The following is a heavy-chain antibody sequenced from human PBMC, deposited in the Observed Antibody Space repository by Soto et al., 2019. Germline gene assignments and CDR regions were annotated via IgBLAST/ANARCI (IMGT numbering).Heavy chain of an antibody. Sequence: SETLSLTCTVSCGSISSYYWSWIRQPPGKGLEWIGYIYYSGSANYNPSLKSRVTISVDTSKNQFSLKLSSVTAADTAVYYCASWRAYCGGDCYDAFDIWGQGTMVTVSS. J-gene: IGHJ3*02. D-gene: IGHD2-21*02. CDR1: CGSISSYY. V-gene: IGHV4-59*13. CDR3: ASWRAYCGGDCYDAFDI. CDR2: IYYSGSA.